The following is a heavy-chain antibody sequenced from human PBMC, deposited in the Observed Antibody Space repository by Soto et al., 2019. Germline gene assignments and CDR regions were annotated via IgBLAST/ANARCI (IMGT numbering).Heavy chain of an antibody. CDR1: GGTFSSYA. Sequence: QVQLVQSGAEVKKPGSSVKVSCKASGGTFSSYAISWVRQAPGQGLEWMGGIIPIFGTANYAQKFQGRVTITADESTSTAYMELSSLRSEDTAVYYCARARVNGDTAMVTAYYYYGMDVWGQGTTVTVSS. CDR3: ARARVNGDTAMVTAYYYYGMDV. D-gene: IGHD5-18*01. CDR2: IIPIFGTA. J-gene: IGHJ6*02. V-gene: IGHV1-69*01.